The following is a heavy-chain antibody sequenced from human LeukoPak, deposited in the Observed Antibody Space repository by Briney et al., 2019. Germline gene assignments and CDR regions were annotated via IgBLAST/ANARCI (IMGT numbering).Heavy chain of an antibody. J-gene: IGHJ5*02. CDR1: GGSISTYY. CDR3: ARGNLGFGSGSYYWFDP. CDR2: VYYSGST. Sequence: PSETLSLTCTVSGGSISTYYWSWIRQPPGNGLEWIGYVYYSGSTNYNPSLKSRVTISLDTSKNHFSRKLRSVTAADTALYYCARGNLGFGSGSYYWFDPWGQGTLVTVSS. V-gene: IGHV4-59*08. D-gene: IGHD3-10*01.